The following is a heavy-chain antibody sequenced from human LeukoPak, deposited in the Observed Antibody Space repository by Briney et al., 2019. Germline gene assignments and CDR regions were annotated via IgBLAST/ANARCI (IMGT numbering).Heavy chain of an antibody. CDR1: GYSFTSYW. CDR3: AWVYSSSSEEWDY. D-gene: IGHD6-6*01. Sequence: GESLKISCKGSGYSFTSYWIGWVRQMPGKGLEWMGIIYPGDSDTRYSPSFQGQVTISADKSISTAYLQWSSLKASDTAMYYCAWVYSSSSEEWDYWGQGTLVTVSS. J-gene: IGHJ4*02. CDR2: IYPGDSDT. V-gene: IGHV5-51*01.